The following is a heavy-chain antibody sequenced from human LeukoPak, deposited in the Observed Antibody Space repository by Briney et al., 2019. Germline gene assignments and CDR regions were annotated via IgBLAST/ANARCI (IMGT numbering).Heavy chain of an antibody. V-gene: IGHV4-34*01. CDR2: INHSGST. CDR3: AYDYGDYVGY. J-gene: IGHJ4*02. CDR1: GGSFSGYY. Sequence: SETLSLTCAVYGGSFSGYYWSWIRQPPGKGLEWIGEINHSGSTNYNPSHKSRVTISVDTSKNQFSLKLSSVTAADTAVYYCAYDYGDYVGYWGQGTLVTVSS. D-gene: IGHD4-17*01.